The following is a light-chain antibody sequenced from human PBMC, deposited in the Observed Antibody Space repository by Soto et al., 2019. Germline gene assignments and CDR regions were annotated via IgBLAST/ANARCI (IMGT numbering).Light chain of an antibody. J-gene: IGLJ2*01. CDR3: CSYAGSYSWV. V-gene: IGLV2-18*02. Sequence: QSALTQPPSVSGSPGQSVTISCTGTSSDVGSYNRVSWYQQPPGTAPKLMIYDVTNRPSGVPDRISGSKSGNTASLTISGLQAEDEADYYCCSYAGSYSWVFGGGIKLTVL. CDR1: SSDVGSYNR. CDR2: DVT.